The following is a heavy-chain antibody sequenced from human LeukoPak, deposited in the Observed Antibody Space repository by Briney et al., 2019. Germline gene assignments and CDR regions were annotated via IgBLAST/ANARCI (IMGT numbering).Heavy chain of an antibody. J-gene: IGHJ6*02. CDR1: GGSISSYY. Sequence: SSETLSLTCTVSGGSISSYYWSWIRQPPGKGLEWIGYIYYSGSTNYNPSLKSRVTISVDTSKNQFSLKLSSVTAADTAVYYCARLPLDYGSGSYYNRGMDVWGQGTTVTVCS. CDR3: ARLPLDYGSGSYYNRGMDV. CDR2: IYYSGST. V-gene: IGHV4-59*08. D-gene: IGHD3-10*01.